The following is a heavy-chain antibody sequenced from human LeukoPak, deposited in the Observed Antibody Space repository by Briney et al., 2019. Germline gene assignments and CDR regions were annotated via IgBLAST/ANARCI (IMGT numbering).Heavy chain of an antibody. V-gene: IGHV3-23*01. CDR1: GFTFSSYW. D-gene: IGHD1-26*01. CDR3: AKYEIVGATTGYFDY. CDR2: ISGSGGST. J-gene: IGHJ4*02. Sequence: GGSLRLSCAASGFTFSSYWMSWVRQAPGKGLEWVSAISGSGGSTYYADSVKGRFTISRDNSKNTLYLQMNSLRAEDTAVYYCAKYEIVGATTGYFDYWGQGTLVTVSS.